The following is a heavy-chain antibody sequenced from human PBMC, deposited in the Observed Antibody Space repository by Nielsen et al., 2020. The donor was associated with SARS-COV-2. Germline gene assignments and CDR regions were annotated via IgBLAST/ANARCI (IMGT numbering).Heavy chain of an antibody. V-gene: IGHV3-21*04. CDR2: ISSSSSYI. CDR1: GFTFSSYS. Sequence: GESLKISCAASGFTFSSYSMNWVRQAPGKGLEWVSSISSSSSYIYYADSVKGRFTISRDNSRNTLYLQMKSLRVEDTAVYYCAKEIARIGVPCFDHWGQGNRVTVSS. D-gene: IGHD2-8*01. J-gene: IGHJ4*02. CDR3: AKEIARIGVPCFDH.